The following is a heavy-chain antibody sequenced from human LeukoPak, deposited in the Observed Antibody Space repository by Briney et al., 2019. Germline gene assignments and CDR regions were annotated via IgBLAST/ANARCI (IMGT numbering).Heavy chain of an antibody. Sequence: ASVKVSCKASGYTFTNFDINWVRQATGQGLEWMGWVNPNSGGTNYAQKFQGRVTMTRDTSISTAYMELSRLRSDDTAVYYCARYRDNHAFDIWGQGTMVTVSS. CDR1: GYTFTNFD. CDR2: VNPNSGGT. CDR3: ARYRDNHAFDI. J-gene: IGHJ3*02. V-gene: IGHV1-2*02. D-gene: IGHD1-1*01.